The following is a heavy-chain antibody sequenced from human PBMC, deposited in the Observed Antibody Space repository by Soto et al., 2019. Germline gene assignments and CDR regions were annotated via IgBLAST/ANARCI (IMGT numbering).Heavy chain of an antibody. D-gene: IGHD1-1*01. CDR2: ITSDGGTA. CDR1: GFTFSTYP. J-gene: IGHJ2*01. CDR3: VKDDHNDVGYWYFDL. V-gene: IGHV3-23*01. Sequence: EVQLLESEGGLVQPGGSLRLSCAASGFTFSTYPMSWVRQALGKGLEWVSVITSDGGTAYYTDSVKGRLTISRDNSKSMLYLQLNSLRAEDTAVYYCVKDDHNDVGYWYFDLWGRGTLVTVSS.